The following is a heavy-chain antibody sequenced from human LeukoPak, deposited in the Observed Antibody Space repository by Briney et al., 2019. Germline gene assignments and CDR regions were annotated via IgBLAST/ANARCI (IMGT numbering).Heavy chain of an antibody. V-gene: IGHV3-23*01. CDR1: GFTFSNYA. CDR2: ISSGGGNT. CDR3: ANRISGSSS. J-gene: IGHJ5*02. D-gene: IGHD3-10*01. Sequence: GGSLRLSCAASGFTFSNYAMSWIRQAPGKGLEWVSAISSGGGNTDYADSVKGRCTISRDNSKNTVFLQMNSLRAEDTGVYYCANRISGSSSWGQGTLVTVSS.